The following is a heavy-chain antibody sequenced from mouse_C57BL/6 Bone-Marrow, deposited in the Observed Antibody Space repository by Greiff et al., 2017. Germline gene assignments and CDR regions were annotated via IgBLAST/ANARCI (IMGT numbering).Heavy chain of an antibody. Sequence: EVHLVESGGDLVKPGGSLKLSCAASGFTFSSYGMSWVRQTPDKRLEWVANISSGGSYTYYPDSVKGRFTISRDNAKNTLYLQMSSLKSEDTAMYYCAVLRYPYYAMDYWGQGTSVTVSS. CDR1: GFTFSSYG. D-gene: IGHD1-1*01. V-gene: IGHV5-6*01. CDR2: ISSGGSYT. J-gene: IGHJ4*01. CDR3: AVLRYPYYAMDY.